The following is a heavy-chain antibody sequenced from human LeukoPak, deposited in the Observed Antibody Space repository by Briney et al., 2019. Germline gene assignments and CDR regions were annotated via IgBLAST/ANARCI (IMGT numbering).Heavy chain of an antibody. CDR1: GFTFSSYA. CDR2: ISYDGSNK. Sequence: GGSLRLSCAASGFTFSSYAMHWVRQAPGKGLEWVAVISYDGSNKYYADSVKGRFTISRDNSKNTLYLQMNSLRAEDTAVYYCASRHAAGGQGTLVTVSS. V-gene: IGHV3-30*14. D-gene: IGHD2-2*01. J-gene: IGHJ4*02. CDR3: ASRHAA.